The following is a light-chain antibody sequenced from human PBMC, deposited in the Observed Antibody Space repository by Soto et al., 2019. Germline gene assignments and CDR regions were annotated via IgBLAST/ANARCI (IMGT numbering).Light chain of an antibody. V-gene: IGLV1-44*01. CDR3: ATWDDSLDGV. Sequence: QSVLTQPPSAIGTPGQTVTISCSGGSSNIGSNTVNWYQQVPGSAPKLLIFTNNLRPSGVPDRFSGSKSGTSAYLAISGLQSEDEADYYCATWDDSLDGVFGGGTKLTVL. J-gene: IGLJ3*02. CDR1: SSNIGSNT. CDR2: TNN.